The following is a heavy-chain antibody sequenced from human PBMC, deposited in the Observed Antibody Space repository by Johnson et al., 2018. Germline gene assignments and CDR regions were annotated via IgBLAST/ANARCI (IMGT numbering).Heavy chain of an antibody. CDR1: GFTFSTHA. V-gene: IGHV3-30-3*01. CDR2: ISYDGSEK. CDR3: ARGVFDGYMDV. D-gene: IGHD3-9*01. Sequence: VQLWEAGGGVVQPGRSLRLSCAASGFTFSTHAINWVSQAPGKGLEWVAVISYDGSEKYYADSGKGRFTIYRDNSKNTLYLQLNSLRAEDTAVYYCARGVFDGYMDVWGKGTTVTVSS. J-gene: IGHJ6*03.